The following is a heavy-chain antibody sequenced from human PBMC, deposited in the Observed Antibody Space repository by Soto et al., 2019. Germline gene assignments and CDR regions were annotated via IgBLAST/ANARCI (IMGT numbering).Heavy chain of an antibody. V-gene: IGHV4-61*01. CDR1: GGSVSSGSYY. J-gene: IGHJ4*02. Sequence: QVQLQESGPGLVKRSETLSLTYTVSGGSVSSGSYYWSWIRQPPGKGLEWIGYIYYSGSTNYNPSLKSRVTISVDTSKNQFSLKLSSVPAADTAVYYCARGPIGGYWGQGTLVTVSS. CDR3: ARGPIGGY. CDR2: IYYSGST. D-gene: IGHD3-16*01.